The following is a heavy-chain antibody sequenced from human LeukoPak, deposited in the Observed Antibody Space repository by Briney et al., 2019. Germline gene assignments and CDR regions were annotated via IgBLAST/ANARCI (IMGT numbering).Heavy chain of an antibody. CDR2: ITPFNGNT. CDR1: GYTFTYRY. CDR3: ASPRAGRGGAFDI. D-gene: IGHD6-19*01. Sequence: SVKVSCKASGYTFTYRYLHWVRQAPGQALEWMGWITPFNGNTNYAQKFQDRVTITRDRSMSTAYMELSSLRSEDTAMYYCASPRAGRGGAFDIWGQGTMVTVSS. J-gene: IGHJ3*02. V-gene: IGHV1-45*02.